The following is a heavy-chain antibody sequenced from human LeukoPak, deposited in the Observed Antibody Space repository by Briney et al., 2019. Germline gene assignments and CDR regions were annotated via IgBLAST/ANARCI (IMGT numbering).Heavy chain of an antibody. J-gene: IGHJ6*02. CDR3: ARDLRIALDCSSINCYPSHYYYYGMDV. Sequence: GASVKVSCKASGYTFTAYYLHWVRLAPGQGLEWMGRINVNGGGTNYPQNFQGRVTMTRDTSISTAYMELTRLRSDDTAVYYCARDLRIALDCSSINCYPSHYYYYGMDVWGQGTTVTVSS. CDR1: GYTFTAYY. V-gene: IGHV1-2*06. D-gene: IGHD2-2*01. CDR2: INVNGGGT.